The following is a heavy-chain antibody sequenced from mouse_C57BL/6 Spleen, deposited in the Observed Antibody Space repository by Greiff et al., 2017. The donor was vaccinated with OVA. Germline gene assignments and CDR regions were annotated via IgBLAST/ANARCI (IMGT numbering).Heavy chain of an antibody. CDR2: IYPGSGST. CDR1: GYTFTSYW. D-gene: IGHD2-5*01. CDR3: ARSRAYYSNYYFDY. J-gene: IGHJ2*01. Sequence: VQLQQSGAELVKPGASVKMSCKASGYTFTSYWITWVKQRPGQGLEWIGDIYPGSGSTNYNEKFKSKATLTVDTSSSTAYMQLSSLTSEDSAVYYCARSRAYYSNYYFDYWGQGTTLTVSS. V-gene: IGHV1-55*01.